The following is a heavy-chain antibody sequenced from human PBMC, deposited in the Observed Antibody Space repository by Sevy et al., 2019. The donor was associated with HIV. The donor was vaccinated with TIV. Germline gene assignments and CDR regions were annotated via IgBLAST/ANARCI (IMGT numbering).Heavy chain of an antibody. Sequence: GESLKISCKGSGYSFTSYWIGWVRQMPGKGLEWMGIIYPGDSDTRYSPSFQGQVTISADRSISTAYLQRSSLKASDTAMYYCASYYYDSSGYYLSGYYYYGMDVWGQGTTVTVSS. V-gene: IGHV5-51*01. CDR3: ASYYYDSSGYYLSGYYYYGMDV. CDR2: IYPGDSDT. D-gene: IGHD3-22*01. J-gene: IGHJ6*02. CDR1: GYSFTSYW.